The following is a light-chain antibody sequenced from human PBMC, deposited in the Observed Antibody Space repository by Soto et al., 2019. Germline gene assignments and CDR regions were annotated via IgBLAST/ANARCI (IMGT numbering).Light chain of an antibody. V-gene: IGKV4-1*01. CDR3: QQYYATPPYT. CDR2: WAS. Sequence: DIVMTQSPDSLAVFLGERATINCKSSQSVLYSSNNKNYLAWYQQKAGQPPKLLIYWASTRESGVPDRFSGSGSGTDSTLTISSLQAEDVAVYYCQQYYATPPYTFGQGTKLEIK. J-gene: IGKJ2*01. CDR1: QSVLYSSNNKNY.